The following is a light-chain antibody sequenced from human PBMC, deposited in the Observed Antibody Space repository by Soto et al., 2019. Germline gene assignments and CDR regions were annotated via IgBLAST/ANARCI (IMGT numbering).Light chain of an antibody. CDR1: QSVLYSSNNKNY. V-gene: IGKV4-1*01. CDR2: WAS. J-gene: IGKJ2*01. Sequence: DIVMTQSPDSLAVSLGERATINCKSSQSVLYSSNNKNYLAWYQQKPGQPPKLLIYWASTRESGVPDRFSGSGSGTDFTLTISSLQAEDVAFYYCQQYYSTPYTFGQGTKLEFK. CDR3: QQYYSTPYT.